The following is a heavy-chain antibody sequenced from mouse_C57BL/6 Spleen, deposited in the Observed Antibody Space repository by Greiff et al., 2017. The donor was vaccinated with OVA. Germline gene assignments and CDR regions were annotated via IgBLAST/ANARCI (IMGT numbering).Heavy chain of an antibody. D-gene: IGHD1-1*01. CDR3: ARSGITTMRKDY. CDR1: GYTFTSYW. V-gene: IGHV1-50*01. CDR2: IDPSDSYT. J-gene: IGHJ2*01. Sequence: QVHVKQPGAELVKPGASVKLSCKASGYTFTSYWMQWVKQRPGQGLEWIGEIDPSDSYTNYNQKFKGKATLTVDTSSSTAYMQLSSLTSEDSAVYYCARSGITTMRKDYWGQGTTLTVSS.